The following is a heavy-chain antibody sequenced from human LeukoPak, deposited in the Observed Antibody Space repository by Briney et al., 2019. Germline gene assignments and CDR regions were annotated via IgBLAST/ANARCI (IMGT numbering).Heavy chain of an antibody. CDR3: AKVLNYYGSGYFDY. V-gene: IGHV1-58*01. D-gene: IGHD3-10*01. CDR2: IVVGSGNT. J-gene: IGHJ4*02. CDR1: GFTFTSSA. Sequence: SVKVSCKASGFTFTSSAVQWVRQARGQLLEWIGWIVVGSGNTNYAQKFQERVTITRDMSTSTAYMELSSLRAEDTAVYYCAKVLNYYGSGYFDYWGQGTLVTVSS.